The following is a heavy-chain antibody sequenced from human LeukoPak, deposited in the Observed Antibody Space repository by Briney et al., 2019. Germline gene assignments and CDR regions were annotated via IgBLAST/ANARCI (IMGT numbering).Heavy chain of an antibody. Sequence: SETLSLTCTVSGGSISSSSYYWGWVRQPPGKGLEWIGSIYYSGSTYYNPSLKSRVTISVDTSKNQFSLKLSSVTAADTAVYYCARGGSGYYYTWFDPWGQGTLVTVSS. V-gene: IGHV4-39*01. J-gene: IGHJ5*02. D-gene: IGHD3-22*01. CDR2: IYYSGST. CDR1: GGSISSSSYY. CDR3: ARGGSGYYYTWFDP.